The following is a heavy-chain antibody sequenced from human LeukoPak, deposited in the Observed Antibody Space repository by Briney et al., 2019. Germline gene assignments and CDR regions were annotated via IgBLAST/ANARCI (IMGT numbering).Heavy chain of an antibody. CDR1: GGSISSYY. CDR2: IYYSGST. D-gene: IGHD3-16*02. Sequence: SETLSLTCTVSGGSISSYYWSWIRQPPGKGLEWIGYIYYSGSTNYNPSLKSRVTISVDTSKNQFSLKLSSVTAADTAVYYCARGVYDYVWGSYRPYNWFDPWGQGTLVTVSS. J-gene: IGHJ5*02. CDR3: ARGVYDYVWGSYRPYNWFDP. V-gene: IGHV4-59*01.